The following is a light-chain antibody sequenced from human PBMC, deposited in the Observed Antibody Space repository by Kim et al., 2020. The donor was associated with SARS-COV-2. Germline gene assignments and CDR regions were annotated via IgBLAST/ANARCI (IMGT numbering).Light chain of an antibody. CDR2: AAS. V-gene: IGKV1-39*01. CDR3: QQSYRTPYT. J-gene: IGKJ2*01. CDR1: QSISSY. Sequence: SASVGDRVTITCRASQSISSYLNRNQQKPGKATKLLIDAASSLQSGVPARFSGSGAGTDFTLTISSLQPEDFATYYSQQSYRTPYTFGQGTKLEIK.